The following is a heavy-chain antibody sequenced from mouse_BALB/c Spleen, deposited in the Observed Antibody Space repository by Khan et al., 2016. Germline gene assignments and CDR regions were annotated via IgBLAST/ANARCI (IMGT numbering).Heavy chain of an antibody. V-gene: IGHV14-3*02. D-gene: IGHD4-1*01. CDR1: GCNIKDTY. CDR3: ANWDWYFDV. J-gene: IGHJ1*01. Sequence: VQLQQPGAELVKPGASVKLSCTASGCNIKDTYMHWVKQRPEQGLEWIGRIDPANGNTTYDPKFQGKATITADTSSNTAYLQLSSLTSEVTAVYSCANWDWYFDVWGAGTTVIVSS. CDR2: IDPANGNT.